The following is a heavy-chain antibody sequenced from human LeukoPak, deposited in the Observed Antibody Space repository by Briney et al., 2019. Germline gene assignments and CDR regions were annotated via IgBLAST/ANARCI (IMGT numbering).Heavy chain of an antibody. V-gene: IGHV3-33*01. CDR3: AREWGRIAVAGGPGY. CDR1: GFIFSNYG. CDR2: IWYDGRTK. J-gene: IGHJ4*02. D-gene: IGHD6-19*01. Sequence: GGSLRLSCDVSGFIFSNYGMHWVRQAPGKGLEWLALIWYDGRTKFHADSVKGRFTISRDNSANTLYLQMSSLRVEDTAVYSSAREWGRIAVAGGPGYWGQGARVTVSS.